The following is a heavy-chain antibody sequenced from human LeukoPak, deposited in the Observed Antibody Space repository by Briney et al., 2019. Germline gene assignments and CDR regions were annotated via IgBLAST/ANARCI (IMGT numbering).Heavy chain of an antibody. CDR1: GFPFSDYE. Sequence: PGGSLRLSCATSGFPFSDYEMNWVRQAPGKGLEWVSYISTSGSTKHYAEPVKGRFTISRDNTKNSLYLQMNSLRAEDTAVHYCAKEPPTTYYDYWGQGTLVTVSS. CDR2: ISTSGSTK. V-gene: IGHV3-48*03. J-gene: IGHJ4*02. CDR3: AKEPPTTYYDY. D-gene: IGHD1-1*01.